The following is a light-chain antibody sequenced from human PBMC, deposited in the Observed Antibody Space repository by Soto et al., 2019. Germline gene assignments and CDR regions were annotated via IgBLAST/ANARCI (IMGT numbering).Light chain of an antibody. CDR1: QILLHSNGYNY. V-gene: IGKV2-28*01. Sequence: DIGGSQTPRTPPVTDREQTSIAAVSIQILLHSNGYNYLDWYLQKPGQSPQLLIYLGSNRAFGVPDRFRGSGSGADFTLKIRRVEAEEVGVYYCMQPLQWWKLGQGTKVDI. CDR2: LGS. CDR3: MQPLQWWK. J-gene: IGKJ1*01.